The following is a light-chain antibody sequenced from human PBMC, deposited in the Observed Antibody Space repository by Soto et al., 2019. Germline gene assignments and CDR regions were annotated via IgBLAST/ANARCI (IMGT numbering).Light chain of an antibody. CDR1: SSNIGLNT. CDR3: SSYTSSSTLPYV. V-gene: IGLV1-44*01. CDR2: TNN. Sequence: QSVLTQPPSASGTPGQTVTISCSGSSSNIGLNTVNWYQQLPGTAPKLLIYTNNQRPAGVPDRFSGSKSGTSASLAISGLLSEDEADYYCSSYTSSSTLPYVFGTGTKLTVL. J-gene: IGLJ1*01.